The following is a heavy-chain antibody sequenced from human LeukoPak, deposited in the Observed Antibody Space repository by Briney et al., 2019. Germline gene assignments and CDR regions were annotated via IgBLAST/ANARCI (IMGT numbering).Heavy chain of an antibody. V-gene: IGHV4-61*02. Sequence: SETLSLTCTVSGGSISSGRYYWSWIRQSAAKGLQWIGRINTSGTTNYNPSLKSRVTISLDTSKNQFSLRLNSVTAADTALYYCVRDSTTTWYGQDYWGQGTLVIVSS. J-gene: IGHJ4*02. CDR1: GGSISSGRYY. CDR2: INTSGTT. CDR3: VRDSTTTWYGQDY. D-gene: IGHD6-13*01.